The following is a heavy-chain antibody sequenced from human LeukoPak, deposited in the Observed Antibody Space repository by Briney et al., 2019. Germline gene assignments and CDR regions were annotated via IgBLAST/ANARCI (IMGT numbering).Heavy chain of an antibody. V-gene: IGHV3-23*01. CDR2: ISGSGGST. J-gene: IGHJ3*02. Sequence: GGSLRFSCAASGFTFSSYAMSWVSQAPGKGLEWVSAISGSGGSTYYADSVKGRFTISRDNSKNTLYRQMNSLRAEDTAVYYCAKDRAVVVPAATVAFDIWGQGTMVTVSS. D-gene: IGHD2-2*01. CDR3: AKDRAVVVPAATVAFDI. CDR1: GFTFSSYA.